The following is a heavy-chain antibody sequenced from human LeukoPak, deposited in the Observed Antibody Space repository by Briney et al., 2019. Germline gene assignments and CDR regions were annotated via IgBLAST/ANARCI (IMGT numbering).Heavy chain of an antibody. CDR1: GGSISSYY. CDR2: IHYRGST. J-gene: IGHJ4*02. CDR3: ARSVLGYSYGLHIDY. Sequence: KPSETLSLTCTVSGGSISSYYWSWIRQPPGKGLEWIGYIHYRGSTNYNPSLKSRVTISVDTSKNQFSLKLSSLTAADTAVYYCARSVLGYSYGLHIDYWGQGTLLTVFS. D-gene: IGHD5-18*01. V-gene: IGHV4-59*01.